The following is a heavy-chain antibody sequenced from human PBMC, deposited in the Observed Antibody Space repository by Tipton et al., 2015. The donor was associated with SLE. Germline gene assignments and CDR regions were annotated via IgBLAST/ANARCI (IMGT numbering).Heavy chain of an antibody. CDR2: ISYSGST. CDR1: GGSISSYY. CDR3: ARVVAAGGYHYYGMDV. J-gene: IGHJ6*02. Sequence: LRLSCTVSGGSISSYYWSWIRQPPGKGLDWIGYISYSGSTDYNPSLKTRIIMSVDTSKNQFSLKLNSVTAADTAVYYCARVVAAGGYHYYGMDVWGQGTTVTVSS. V-gene: IGHV4-59*01. D-gene: IGHD2-2*01.